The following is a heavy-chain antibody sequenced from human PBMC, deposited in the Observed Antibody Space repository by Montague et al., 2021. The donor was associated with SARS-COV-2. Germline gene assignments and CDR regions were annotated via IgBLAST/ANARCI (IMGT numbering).Heavy chain of an antibody. Sequence: SLRLSWSASGFTFSSYAMHWVRQAPGKGLEWVAVISYDGSNKYYADSVKGRFTISRDNSKNTLYLQMNSLRAEDTAVYYCARAAQKQYVLLWFGELLHDAFDIWSQGTMVTVSS. CDR3: ARAAQKQYVLLWFGELLHDAFDI. D-gene: IGHD3-10*01. V-gene: IGHV3-30-3*01. CDR1: GFTFSSYA. J-gene: IGHJ3*02. CDR2: ISYDGSNK.